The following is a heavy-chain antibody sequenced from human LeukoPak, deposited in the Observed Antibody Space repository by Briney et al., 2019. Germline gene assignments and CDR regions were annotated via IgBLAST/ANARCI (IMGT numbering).Heavy chain of an antibody. Sequence: ASGKVSCKASGYTFTGYYMHWVRQAPGQGLEWMGWINPNSGGTNYAQKFQGRVTMTRDTSISTAYMELSRLRSDDTAVYYCARAPTVTSPIFDYWGQGTLVTASS. CDR2: INPNSGGT. J-gene: IGHJ4*02. CDR3: ARAPTVTSPIFDY. V-gene: IGHV1-2*02. D-gene: IGHD4-11*01. CDR1: GYTFTGYY.